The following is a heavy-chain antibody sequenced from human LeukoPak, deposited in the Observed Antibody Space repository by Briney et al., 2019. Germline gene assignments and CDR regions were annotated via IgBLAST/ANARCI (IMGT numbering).Heavy chain of an antibody. CDR3: AKDFLTGYLDY. Sequence: PGGSLRLSCAASGLTFRSFGMHWVRQAPGKGLEWVAIIWYDGSNEYYADSVKGRFTISRDNSKNTLYLQMNSLRAEDTAVYYCAKDFLTGYLDYWGQGTLVTVSS. CDR2: IWYDGSNE. V-gene: IGHV3-33*06. D-gene: IGHD3-9*01. J-gene: IGHJ4*02. CDR1: GLTFRSFG.